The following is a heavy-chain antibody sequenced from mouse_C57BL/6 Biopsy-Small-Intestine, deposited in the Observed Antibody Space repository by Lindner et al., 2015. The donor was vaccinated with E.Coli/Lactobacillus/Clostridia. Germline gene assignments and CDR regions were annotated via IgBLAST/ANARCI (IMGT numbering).Heavy chain of an antibody. V-gene: IGHV1-82*01. J-gene: IGHJ3*01. D-gene: IGHD1-1*01. Sequence: VQLQESGPELVKPGASVKISCKASGYAFSSSWMNWVKQRPGKGLEWIGRIYPGDGDTNYNGKFKGKATLTADKSSSTAYMQLSSLTSEDSAVYFCAIYGSSPWFAYWGQGTLVTVSA. CDR2: IYPGDGDT. CDR1: GYAFSSSW. CDR3: AIYGSSPWFAY.